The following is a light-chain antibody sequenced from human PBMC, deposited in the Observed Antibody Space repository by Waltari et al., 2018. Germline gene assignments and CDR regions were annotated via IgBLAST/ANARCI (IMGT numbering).Light chain of an antibody. J-gene: IGLJ2*01. Sequence: QSTLTQPASVSGSRGQTITISCTGTSSDIGGYDFVSWYQQFPGKAPNLIIYDVNNRPSGGSDRFSGFKSGNTASLTISGLQTEDEAEYYCSSYTSTNTHVVFGGGTKLTVL. V-gene: IGLV2-14*03. CDR3: SSYTSTNTHVV. CDR2: DVN. CDR1: SSDIGGYDF.